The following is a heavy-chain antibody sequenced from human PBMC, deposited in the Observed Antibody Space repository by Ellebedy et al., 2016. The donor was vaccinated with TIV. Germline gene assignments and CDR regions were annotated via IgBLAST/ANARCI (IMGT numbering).Heavy chain of an antibody. J-gene: IGHJ5*02. CDR2: INPSTGDT. Sequence: AASVKVSCKSSGYTFTGYNLHWVRQAPGEGLEWMGWINPSTGDTDYAPKFQGRVTMTRDTSISTSYMGLSRLRSDDTAVYYCARVPYDTTRYYGPNWFDPWGQGTLVTVSS. CDR3: ARVPYDTTRYYGPNWFDP. D-gene: IGHD3-22*01. CDR1: GYTFTGYN. V-gene: IGHV1-2*02.